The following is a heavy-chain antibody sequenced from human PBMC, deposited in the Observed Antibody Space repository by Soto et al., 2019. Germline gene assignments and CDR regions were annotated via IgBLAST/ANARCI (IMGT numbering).Heavy chain of an antibody. CDR1: RFTFSSSG. CDR2: INSDGSST. V-gene: IGHV3-74*01. CDR3: ARDTLWSGTPGDS. Sequence: VRALTLSCAASRFTFSSSGMHRVRLAPGKGLVWVSRINSDGSSTSYADCVRGRSTISRDNAKNTLFLQLSSLGTEGTAVFYWARDTLWSGTPGDSWGQGTPVTGTS. D-gene: IGHD3-3*01. J-gene: IGHJ4*02.